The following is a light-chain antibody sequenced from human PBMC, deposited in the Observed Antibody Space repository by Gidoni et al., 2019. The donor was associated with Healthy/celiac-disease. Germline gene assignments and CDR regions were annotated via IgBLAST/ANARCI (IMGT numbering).Light chain of an antibody. CDR3: GSWDSSLSVRV. CDR1: SPNIGKNY. CDR2: YNK. Sequence: QPVFTHPPPVPSAPGQKVTISCSGSSPNIGKNYVSWYQHLPGTAPKILIYYNKKRPSGIPDRFSGSKSGTSATLGITGLQTGDEAYYYCGSWDSSLSVRVFGGGTKLTVL. V-gene: IGLV1-51*01. J-gene: IGLJ3*02.